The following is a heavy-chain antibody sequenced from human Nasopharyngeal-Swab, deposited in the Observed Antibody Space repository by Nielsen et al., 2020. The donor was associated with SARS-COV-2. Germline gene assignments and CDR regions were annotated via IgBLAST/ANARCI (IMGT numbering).Heavy chain of an antibody. CDR2: ISSSSSDI. J-gene: IGHJ6*02. CDR3: AAPSRYCSNTRCTYYYFGLDV. Sequence: GESLKISCTASGFTFSSYTMNWVRQAPGKGLEWVSSISSSSSDIYYADSVKGRFTISRDNAKNSLYLQMDSLRAEDTAVYYCAAPSRYCSNTRCTYYYFGLDVWGQGTTVTVSS. V-gene: IGHV3-21*06. CDR1: GFTFSSYT. D-gene: IGHD2-2*01.